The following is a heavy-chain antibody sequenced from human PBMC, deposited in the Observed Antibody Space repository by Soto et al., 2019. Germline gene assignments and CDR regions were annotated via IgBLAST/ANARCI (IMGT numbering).Heavy chain of an antibody. Sequence: EVQLVESGGGLVQPGGCLRLSCAASGYTVSSYSMNGVRQAPGKGLEWVSYISSSSSTIYYADSVKGRFTISRDNAKNSLYLQMNSLRAEDTAVYYCARDPSPLGGVWGQGTLVTVSS. V-gene: IGHV3-48*01. J-gene: IGHJ4*02. CDR3: ARDPSPLGGV. CDR2: ISSSSSTI. CDR1: GYTVSSYS. D-gene: IGHD2-15*01.